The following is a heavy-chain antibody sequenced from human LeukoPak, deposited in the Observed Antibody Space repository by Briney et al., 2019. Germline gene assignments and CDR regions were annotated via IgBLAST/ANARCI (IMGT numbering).Heavy chain of an antibody. V-gene: IGHV3-23*01. CDR3: AKAGYDFWSGYWSRFDH. CDR2: ISGSGGST. CDR1: GFTFSSCA. Sequence: AGGSLRLSCAASGFTFSSCAMSWVRQAPGKGLEWVSAISGSGGSTYYADSVKGRFTISRDNSKNTLYLQMNSLRAEDTAVYYCAKAGYDFWSGYWSRFDHWGQGTLVTVSS. D-gene: IGHD3-3*01. J-gene: IGHJ4*02.